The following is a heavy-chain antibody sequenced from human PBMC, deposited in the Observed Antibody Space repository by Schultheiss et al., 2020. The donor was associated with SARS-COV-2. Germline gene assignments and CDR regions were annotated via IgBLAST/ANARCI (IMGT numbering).Heavy chain of an antibody. CDR3: ARREVLGIRSYYFDY. D-gene: IGHD7-27*01. CDR1: GGSISSYY. J-gene: IGHJ4*02. CDR2: IYYSGST. V-gene: IGHV4-59*08. Sequence: SETLSLTCTVSGGSISSYYWSWIRQPPGKGLEWIGYIYYSGSTNYNPSLKSRVTISVDTSKNQFSLKLSSVTAADTAVYYCARREVLGIRSYYFDYWGQGTLVTVSS.